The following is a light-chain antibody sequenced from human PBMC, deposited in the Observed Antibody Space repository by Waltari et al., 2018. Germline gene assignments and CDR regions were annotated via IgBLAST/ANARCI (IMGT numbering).Light chain of an antibody. J-gene: IGLJ2*01. CDR3: QSYDTILSGSL. Sequence: QSVLTQPPSVSGAPGQKVTISCTGTSPHIGAPYDDHWYRQVPGTAPKLLIHDNTNRPAGVPDRFSGSKSGTSASLTITGLRPDDEGDYFCQSYDTILSGSLFGGGTKVTVL. CDR1: SPHIGAPYD. CDR2: DNT. V-gene: IGLV1-40*01.